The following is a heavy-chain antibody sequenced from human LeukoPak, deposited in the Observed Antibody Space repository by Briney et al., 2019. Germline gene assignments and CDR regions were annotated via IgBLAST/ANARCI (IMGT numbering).Heavy chain of an antibody. CDR3: ARVLIVTIFGVANPSSIDY. J-gene: IGHJ4*02. Sequence: ASVKVSCKASGYTFTSYGISWVRQAPGQGLEWMGWIRAYNGNTNYAQNLQGRVTMTTDTSTSTAYMELRSLRSDDTAVYYCARVLIVTIFGVANPSSIDYWGQGTLVTVSS. D-gene: IGHD3-3*01. CDR1: GYTFTSYG. V-gene: IGHV1-18*01. CDR2: IRAYNGNT.